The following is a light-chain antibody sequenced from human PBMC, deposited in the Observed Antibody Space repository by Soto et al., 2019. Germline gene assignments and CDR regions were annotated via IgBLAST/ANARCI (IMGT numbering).Light chain of an antibody. CDR3: SSYTSSSTYV. V-gene: IGLV2-14*01. CDR2: DVS. J-gene: IGLJ1*01. CDR1: SSDVGGYNY. Sequence: QSALTQPASVSGSPGQSITISCTGTSSDVGGYNYVSWYQQHPGKAPKLMIYDVSNRPSGVSNRFAGSKSGNTAPLTISVLQAEDEADYYCSSYTSSSTYVFLTGTKVTVL.